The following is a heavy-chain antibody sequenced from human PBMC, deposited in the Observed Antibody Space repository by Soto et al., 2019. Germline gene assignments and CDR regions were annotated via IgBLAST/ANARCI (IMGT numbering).Heavy chain of an antibody. CDR1: GFPLSTYG. CDR3: ARIRGYWYGLDV. V-gene: IGHV3-23*01. Sequence: EVQLLESGGGLVQPGGSLRLSCAASGFPLSTYGMTWVRQAPGKGLEWVSAITGTGGNTYYVDSVKGRFTSSRDNSKNMLYLQVNNLRVGDTAVYYCARIRGYWYGLDVWGQGTTVTVSS. CDR2: ITGTGGNT. J-gene: IGHJ6*02.